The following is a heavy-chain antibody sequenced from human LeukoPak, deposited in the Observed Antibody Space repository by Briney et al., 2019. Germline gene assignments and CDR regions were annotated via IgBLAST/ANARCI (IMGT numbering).Heavy chain of an antibody. CDR2: ITASGDVI. CDR1: GFTFSDCF. V-gene: IGHV3-11*01. CDR3: ARDGVALNDLDH. D-gene: IGHD5-12*01. J-gene: IGHJ4*02. Sequence: GGSLRLSCAVSGFTFSDCFMNWVRQPPGEGLEWISSITASGDVIYYADSVKGRFTISRDNAKNSLYLQMSSLSAEDTAVYYCARDGVALNDLDHWGQGTLVTVSS.